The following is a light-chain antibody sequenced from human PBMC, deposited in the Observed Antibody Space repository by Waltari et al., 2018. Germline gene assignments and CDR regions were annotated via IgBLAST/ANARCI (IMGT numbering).Light chain of an antibody. Sequence: EVVLTQSPGTLSLSQGERATLSCRASQSVSKYLAWYQQRPGQAPRLLIYAASTRATGIPDRFSGSGSGTDFSLTISRLEPEDFAVYYCQNHERLPATFGQGTKVEIK. J-gene: IGKJ1*01. CDR3: QNHERLPAT. CDR1: QSVSKY. V-gene: IGKV3-20*01. CDR2: AAS.